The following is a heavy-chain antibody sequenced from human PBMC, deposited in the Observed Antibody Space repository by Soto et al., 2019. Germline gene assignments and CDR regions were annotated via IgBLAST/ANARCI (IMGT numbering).Heavy chain of an antibody. CDR3: ARGGTLLLWFGEFAPDAFDI. D-gene: IGHD3-10*01. Sequence: PGGSLGLSCAASGFSFSSYGMHWVRQAPGKGLEWVAVIWYDGSNKYYADSVKGRFTISRDNSKNTLYLQMNSLRAEDTAVYYCARGGTLLLWFGEFAPDAFDIWGQGTMVTVSS. V-gene: IGHV3-33*01. J-gene: IGHJ3*02. CDR1: GFSFSSYG. CDR2: IWYDGSNK.